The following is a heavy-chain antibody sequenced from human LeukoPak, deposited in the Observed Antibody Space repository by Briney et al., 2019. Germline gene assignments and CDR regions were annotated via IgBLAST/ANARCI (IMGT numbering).Heavy chain of an antibody. Sequence: EGSLRLSCAASGFTFSSYWMNWVRQPPGKGLEWVSSITSSGSDMYYVDSVKGRFTISRDNTKNSLFLQMNSLRAEDTAVYYCARGGGCHRTNCYWADYWGQGTLVTVSS. J-gene: IGHJ4*02. V-gene: IGHV3-21*01. D-gene: IGHD2-2*01. CDR1: GFTFSSYW. CDR2: ITSSGSDM. CDR3: ARGGGCHRTNCYWADY.